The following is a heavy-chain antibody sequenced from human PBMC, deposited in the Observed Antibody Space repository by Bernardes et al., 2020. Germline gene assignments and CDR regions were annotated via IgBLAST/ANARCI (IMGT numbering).Heavy chain of an antibody. CDR3: ARLTTVVTNYYYYYYMDV. V-gene: IGHV4-59*01. CDR2: IYYSGST. J-gene: IGHJ6*03. CDR1: GGSIPSYY. D-gene: IGHD4-17*01. Sequence: SQTLSLTCTVSGGSIPSYYWTWIRQPPGKGLEWIGYIYYSGSTNYNPSLKSRVTISVDPSKNQFSLKLSSVTAADTAVYYCARLTTVVTNYYYYYYMDVWGKGTTVTVSS.